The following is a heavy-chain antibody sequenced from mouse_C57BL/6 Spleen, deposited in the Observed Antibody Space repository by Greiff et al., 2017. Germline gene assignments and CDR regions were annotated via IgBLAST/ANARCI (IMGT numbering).Heavy chain of an antibody. V-gene: IGHV1-82*01. J-gene: IGHJ4*01. CDR3: ARTVVDGDYAMDY. CDR2: IYPGDGDT. CDR1: GYAFSSSW. D-gene: IGHD1-1*01. Sequence: VKLVESGPELVKPGASVKISCKASGYAFSSSWMNWVKQRPGKGLEWIGRIYPGDGDTNYNGKFKGKATLTADKSSSSAYMQLSSLTSEDSAVYFCARTVVDGDYAMDYWGQGTSVTVSS.